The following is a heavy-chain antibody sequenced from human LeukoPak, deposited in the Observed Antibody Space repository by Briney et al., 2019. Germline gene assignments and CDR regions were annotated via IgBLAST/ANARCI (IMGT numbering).Heavy chain of an antibody. Sequence: PSETLSLTCTVSGGSISSYYWSWIRQPPGKGLEWIGYIYYSGSTNYNPSLKSRVTISVDTSKNQFSLKLSSVTAADTAVYYCASALLPGKRKNWFDPWGQGTLVTVSS. D-gene: IGHD3-10*01. CDR1: GGSISSYY. CDR3: ASALLPGKRKNWFDP. J-gene: IGHJ5*02. V-gene: IGHV4-59*01. CDR2: IYYSGST.